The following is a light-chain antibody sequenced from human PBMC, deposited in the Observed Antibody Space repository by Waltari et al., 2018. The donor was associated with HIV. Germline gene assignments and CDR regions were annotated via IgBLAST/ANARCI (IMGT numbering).Light chain of an antibody. J-gene: IGKJ2*01. CDR3: QQYGSSPPYT. CDR2: GGS. Sequence: RATQSDSSSYLAWYQQKPGQAPRLLIYGGSSRATGIPDRFSGSGSGTDFTLTISRLEPEDFAVYYCQQYGSSPPYTFGQGTKLEIK. V-gene: IGKV3-20*01. CDR1: QSDSSSY.